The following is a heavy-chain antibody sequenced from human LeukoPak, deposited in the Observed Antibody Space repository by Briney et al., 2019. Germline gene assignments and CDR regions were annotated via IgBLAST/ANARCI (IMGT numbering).Heavy chain of an antibody. CDR1: GFTFSSYA. Sequence: GGSLRLSCAASGFTFSSYAMSWVCQAPGKGLEWVSAISGSGGSTYYADSVKGRFTISRDNSKNTLYLQMNSLRVEDTAVYYCAKDDCTSTNCPAGFDPWGQGTLVSVSS. CDR2: ISGSGGST. D-gene: IGHD2-2*01. J-gene: IGHJ5*02. CDR3: AKDDCTSTNCPAGFDP. V-gene: IGHV3-23*01.